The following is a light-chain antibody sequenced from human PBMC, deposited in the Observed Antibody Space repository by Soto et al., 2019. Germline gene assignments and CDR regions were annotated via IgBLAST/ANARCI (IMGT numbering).Light chain of an antibody. V-gene: IGKV2-28*01. Sequence: DILLTQSPLSLPVTPGEPASISCRSSQSLLHSNGYNYLEWYLQKPGQSPQLLIYLGSNRASGVPDRFSGSGSGTDFTLKISRVEAEDFAVYYCQQYKNWPLFGQGTRLE. J-gene: IGKJ5*01. CDR2: LGS. CDR3: QQYKNWPL. CDR1: QSLLHSNGYNY.